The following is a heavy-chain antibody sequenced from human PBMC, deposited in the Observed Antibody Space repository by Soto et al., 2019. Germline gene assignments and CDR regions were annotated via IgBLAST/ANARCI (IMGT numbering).Heavy chain of an antibody. V-gene: IGHV3-48*02. J-gene: IGHJ4*02. CDR3: AIDPVANLRGGLLGY. Sequence: EVQLVESGGGLVKPGGSLRLSCAASGFSFSTYSMNWVRQAPGKGLEWISDISSSTTIIYYADSVKGRFTISRDNAKKLLYLQMKSMREVDTAVYYCAIDPVANLRGGLLGYWGPGTLVTVS. D-gene: IGHD3-3*01. CDR1: GFSFSTYS. CDR2: ISSSTTII.